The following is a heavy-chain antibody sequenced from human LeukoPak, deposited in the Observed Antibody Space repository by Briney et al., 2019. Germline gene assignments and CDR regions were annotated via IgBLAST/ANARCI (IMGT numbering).Heavy chain of an antibody. CDR2: ILTSGST. Sequence: PSETLSLTCTVSGGSISGYYWSWIRQPAGKGLEWIGRILTSGSTNYNPSHKSRVTMSVGTSKNQFSLKLSSVTAADMAVYYCAATVAGSKHFDYWGQGSLVTVSS. CDR1: GGSISGYY. J-gene: IGHJ4*02. D-gene: IGHD6-19*01. CDR3: AATVAGSKHFDY. V-gene: IGHV4-4*07.